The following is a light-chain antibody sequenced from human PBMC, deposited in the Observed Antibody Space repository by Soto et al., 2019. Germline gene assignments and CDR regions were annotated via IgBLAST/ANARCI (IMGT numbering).Light chain of an antibody. CDR2: DVT. V-gene: IGLV2-11*01. CDR1: SSDVGGYNY. Sequence: QSALTQPRSVPGSPGQSVTISCTGTSSDVGGYNYVSWYQQHPGKAPKLMIHDVTKRPSGVPDRFSGSKSGNRASLTISGLQAEDEADYYCCSYAGSYSFDVIFGGGTKLTVL. CDR3: CSYAGSYSFDVI. J-gene: IGLJ2*01.